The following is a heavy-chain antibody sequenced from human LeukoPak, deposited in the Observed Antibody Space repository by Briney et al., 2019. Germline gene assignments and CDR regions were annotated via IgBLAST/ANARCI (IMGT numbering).Heavy chain of an antibody. CDR2: IYHSGST. CDR1: GYSISSGYY. J-gene: IGHJ6*03. D-gene: IGHD2-2*02. V-gene: IGHV4-38-2*02. Sequence: SETLSLTCTVSGYSISSGYYWGWIRQPPGKGLEWIGSIYHSGSTYYNPSLKSRVTISVDTSKNQFSLKLSSVTAADTAVYYCARFVAPAAINYYYYMDVWGKGTTVTVSS. CDR3: ARFVAPAAINYYYYMDV.